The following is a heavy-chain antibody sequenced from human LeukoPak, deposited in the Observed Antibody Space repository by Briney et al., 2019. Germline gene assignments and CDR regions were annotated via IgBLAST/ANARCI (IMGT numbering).Heavy chain of an antibody. CDR2: IGGDSGTI. Sequence: PGGSLGLSCAASEFTFSSYTMSWVRQAPGKGLEWVSYIGGDSGTIYYADSVKGRFTISRDNAKNSLYLQMNSLRDEDTAVYYCARVLSRYSGDYFDYWGQGTLVTVSS. D-gene: IGHD3-9*01. CDR1: EFTFSSYT. V-gene: IGHV3-48*02. CDR3: ARVLSRYSGDYFDY. J-gene: IGHJ4*02.